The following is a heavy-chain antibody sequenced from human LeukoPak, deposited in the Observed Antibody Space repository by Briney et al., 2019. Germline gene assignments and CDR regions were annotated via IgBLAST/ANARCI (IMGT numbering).Heavy chain of an antibody. CDR1: GGSISSYY. CDR2: IYTSGST. Sequence: SETLSLTCTVSGGSISSYYWSWIRQPPGKGLEWIGYIYTSGSTNYNPSLKSRVTISVDTSKNQFSLKLSSVTAADTAVYYCAGVIRPDGPYDFWSGYPQYYYYYYMDVWGKGTTVTVSS. J-gene: IGHJ6*03. CDR3: AGVIRPDGPYDFWSGYPQYYYYYYMDV. V-gene: IGHV4-4*09. D-gene: IGHD3-3*01.